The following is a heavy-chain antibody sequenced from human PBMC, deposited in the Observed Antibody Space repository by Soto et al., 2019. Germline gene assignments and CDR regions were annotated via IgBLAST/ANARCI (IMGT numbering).Heavy chain of an antibody. Sequence: SETLSLTCTVSGGSISSSSNHWAWIRQPPGKGLEWIGNIYYSENTYYNPSLKSRVTISVDTSKDQSSLRLTSVTAADTAVYYCATHPPYGPLDHWGQGTLVTVSS. CDR1: GGSISSSSNH. D-gene: IGHD4-17*01. J-gene: IGHJ4*02. CDR3: ATHPPYGPLDH. V-gene: IGHV4-39*01. CDR2: IYYSENT.